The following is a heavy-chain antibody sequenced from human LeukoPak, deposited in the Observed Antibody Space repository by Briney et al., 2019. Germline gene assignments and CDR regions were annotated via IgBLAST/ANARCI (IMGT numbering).Heavy chain of an antibody. CDR3: AKDMGVVVAGDTRPQSSNWFDP. J-gene: IGHJ5*02. D-gene: IGHD6-19*01. V-gene: IGHV3-43D*03. CDR1: GFTFDDYA. CDR2: ISWDGGST. Sequence: GGSLRLSCAASGFTFDDYAMHWVRQVPGKGLERVSLISWDGGSTFYADSVKGRFTISRDNSKNSLYLQMNSLRAEDTALYYCAKDMGVVVAGDTRPQSSNWFDPWGQGTLVTVSS.